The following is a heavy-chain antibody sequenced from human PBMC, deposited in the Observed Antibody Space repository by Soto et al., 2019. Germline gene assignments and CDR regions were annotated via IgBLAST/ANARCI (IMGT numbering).Heavy chain of an antibody. J-gene: IGHJ6*02. CDR3: ARIGGVSSGWYYYYGMDV. CDR2: ISGSGGST. Sequence: PGGSLRLSCAAAGGTFRSYAMSWVRQAPGKGLEWVSAISGSGGSTYYADSVKGRFTISSDNSKNTLYLQMNSLRAEDTAVYYCARIGGVSSGWYYYYGMDVWGQGTTVTVSS. CDR1: GGTFRSYA. D-gene: IGHD6-19*01. V-gene: IGHV3-23*01.